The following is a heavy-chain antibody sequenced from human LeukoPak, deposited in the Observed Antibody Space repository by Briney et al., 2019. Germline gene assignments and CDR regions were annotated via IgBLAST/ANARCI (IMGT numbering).Heavy chain of an antibody. V-gene: IGHV1-69*10. D-gene: IGHD6-19*01. CDR1: AGTFSSYA. CDR3: ASVLSGIAVAGSFDP. J-gene: IGHJ5*02. Sequence: AAVKVSCWASAGTFSSYAISWVRQPPGQGLEWMGGIITIVGIANSAQRFQRRVTITEDKSTRTAYMELSSLRSEDTAVYYCASVLSGIAVAGSFDPWGQGTVVSVSS. CDR2: IITIVGIA.